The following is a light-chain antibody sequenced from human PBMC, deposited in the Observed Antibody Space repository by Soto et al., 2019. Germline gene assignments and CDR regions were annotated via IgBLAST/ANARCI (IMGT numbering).Light chain of an antibody. J-gene: IGKJ1*01. Sequence: EIVLTQYPGSLSLSPGEQATLSFRASQSVSNNYLAWYQQKPGQAPRLLIYGASNRATGIPDRFSGSGSGTDFTLTISRLEPEDFAVYYCQQYGSSGTFGQGTKVDIK. V-gene: IGKV3-20*01. CDR3: QQYGSSGT. CDR2: GAS. CDR1: QSVSNNY.